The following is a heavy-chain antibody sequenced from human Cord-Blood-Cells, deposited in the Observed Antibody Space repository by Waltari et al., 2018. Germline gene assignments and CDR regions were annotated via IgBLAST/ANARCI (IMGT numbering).Heavy chain of an antibody. CDR3: ARVPYDSSGYYYY. CDR2: IIPIFGTA. Sequence: QVQLVQSGDEVKKPGSSVKVSCKASGGTFRSYAIRWVGQAPGQGLEWMGGIIPIFGTANYAQKFQGRVTITADESTSTAYMELSSLRYEDTAVYYCARVPYDSSGYYYYWGQGTLVTVSS. V-gene: IGHV1-69*01. J-gene: IGHJ4*02. D-gene: IGHD3-22*01. CDR1: GGTFRSYA.